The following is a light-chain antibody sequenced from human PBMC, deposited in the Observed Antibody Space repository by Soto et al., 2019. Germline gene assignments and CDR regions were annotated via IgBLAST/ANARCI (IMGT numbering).Light chain of an antibody. CDR2: ENS. Sequence: QSVLTQPPSVSAAPGQKVTISCSGSSSNIGNNYVSWYQQLPGTAPKLLIYENSKRPSGIPDRFSGSKSGTSATLGITGLQTGDGADYYCGTWDSSLSAYYVFGTGTKVTVL. J-gene: IGLJ1*01. CDR3: GTWDSSLSAYYV. CDR1: SSNIGNNY. V-gene: IGLV1-51*02.